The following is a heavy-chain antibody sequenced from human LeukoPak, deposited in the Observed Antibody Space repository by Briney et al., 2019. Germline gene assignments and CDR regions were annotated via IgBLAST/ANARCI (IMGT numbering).Heavy chain of an antibody. J-gene: IGHJ4*02. CDR1: GGSISSSNYY. CDR3: ARGSGYYNY. D-gene: IGHD3-3*01. V-gene: IGHV4-39*07. Sequence: SETLSLTCSVSGGSISSSNYYWSWIRQPPGKGLEWIGKINHGGSTNYNPSLKSRVTISVDTSKNQFSLKLSSVTAAVTAVYYCARGSGYYNYWGQGTLVTVSS. CDR2: INHGGST.